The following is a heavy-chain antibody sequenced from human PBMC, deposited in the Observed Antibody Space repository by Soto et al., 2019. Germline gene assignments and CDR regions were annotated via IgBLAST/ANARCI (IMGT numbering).Heavy chain of an antibody. Sequence: PGGSLRLSCAAAGFSVSTSHISWVRQAPGKGLEWVSVIYSGGATHYAVSVKGRLIISRDKSKNTVDLQMNSLRAEDTAVYYCAKVSSSWYAGFFDLWGQGPLVTVSS. V-gene: IGHV3-53*01. D-gene: IGHD6-13*01. CDR3: AKVSSSWYAGFFDL. CDR1: GFSVSTSH. CDR2: IYSGGAT. J-gene: IGHJ4*02.